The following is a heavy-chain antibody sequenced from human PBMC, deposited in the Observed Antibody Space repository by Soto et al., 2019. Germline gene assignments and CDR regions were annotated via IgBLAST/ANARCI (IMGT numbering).Heavy chain of an antibody. J-gene: IGHJ6*02. D-gene: IGHD5-12*01. CDR3: AREARATGDFYYGMDV. CDR1: GYTFTNYY. Sequence: ASVKVSCKASGYTFTNYYIHWVRQAPGQGREWLGIINPSSGSTTYPQRFQGRVTVTRDTSTNTVYMELSSLTSEDTAMYYCAREARATGDFYYGMDVWGQGTTVTVSS. CDR2: INPSSGST. V-gene: IGHV1-46*01.